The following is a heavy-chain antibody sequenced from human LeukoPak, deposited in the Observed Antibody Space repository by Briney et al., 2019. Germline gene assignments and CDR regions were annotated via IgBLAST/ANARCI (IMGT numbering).Heavy chain of an antibody. D-gene: IGHD5-18*01. Sequence: GGSLRLSCAASGFTFSSYGMHWVRQAPGKGLEWVALIWYDGSNKHYADSVKGRFTISRDNSKNTLYLQMNSLRAEDTAVYYCARGFGYIYGYADYWGQGTLVTVSS. J-gene: IGHJ4*02. CDR1: GFTFSSYG. V-gene: IGHV3-33*01. CDR2: IWYDGSNK. CDR3: ARGFGYIYGYADY.